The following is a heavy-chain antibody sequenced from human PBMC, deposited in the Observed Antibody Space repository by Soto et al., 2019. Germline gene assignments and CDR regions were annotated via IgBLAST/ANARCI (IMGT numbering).Heavy chain of an antibody. J-gene: IGHJ4*02. V-gene: IGHV4-34*01. Sequence: SVPLSLSCAGYGGTISGYCWSWLRPPPGKGLEWIGEINHSGSTNYNPSLKSRVTISVDTSKNQFSLKLSSVTAADTAVYYCARGYSSGWETVSDWGQGTLVTVSS. D-gene: IGHD6-19*01. CDR2: INHSGST. CDR1: GGTISGYC. CDR3: ARGYSSGWETVSD.